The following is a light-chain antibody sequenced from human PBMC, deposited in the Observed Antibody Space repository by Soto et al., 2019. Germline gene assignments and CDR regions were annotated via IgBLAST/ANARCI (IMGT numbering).Light chain of an antibody. CDR3: QQYDSSPRT. CDR1: QSVSSRS. Sequence: EIVLTQSPGTLSLSPGERATLSCRASQSVSSRSLAWYQQKPGQAPRLLISGASSRAADIPDRFSGSGSGTDFTLTINRLEPEDFAVHYCQQYDSSPRTVGQGTKVDTK. CDR2: GAS. J-gene: IGKJ1*01. V-gene: IGKV3-20*01.